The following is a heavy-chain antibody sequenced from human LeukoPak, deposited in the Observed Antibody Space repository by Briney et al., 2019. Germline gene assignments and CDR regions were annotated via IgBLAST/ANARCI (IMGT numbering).Heavy chain of an antibody. CDR2: TYYRSKWYN. CDR3: ARGVVVPAAISYFDY. J-gene: IGHJ4*02. CDR1: GDSVSSNSAA. V-gene: IGHV6-1*01. D-gene: IGHD2-2*01. Sequence: SQTLSLTCAISGDSVSSNSAAWNWIRQSPSRGLEWLGRTYYRSKWYNDYAVSVKSRITIDPDTSKNQFSLQLNSVTPEDTAVYYCARGVVVPAAISYFDYWGQGTLVTVSS.